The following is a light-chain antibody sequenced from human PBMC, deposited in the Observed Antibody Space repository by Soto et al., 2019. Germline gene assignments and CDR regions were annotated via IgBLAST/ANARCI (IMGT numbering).Light chain of an antibody. CDR3: QQINSWPYT. J-gene: IGKJ5*01. CDR1: RAISNY. Sequence: DIQLTQSPSFLSASVGDRFTVTCRASRAISNYLAWYQQKPGKAPKHLIYAASTLQSGVPSRFSGSGSGTEFTLTIGSLQPEDFATYYCQQINSWPYTFGQGTRLEIK. V-gene: IGKV1-9*01. CDR2: AAS.